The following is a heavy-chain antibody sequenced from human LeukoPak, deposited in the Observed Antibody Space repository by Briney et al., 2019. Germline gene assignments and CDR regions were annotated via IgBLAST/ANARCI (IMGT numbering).Heavy chain of an antibody. CDR2: IYYSGST. D-gene: IGHD5-18*01. V-gene: IGHV4-59*01. Sequence: SETLSLTCTVSGGYISSYYWSWIRQPPGKGLEWIGYIYYSGSTNYNPSLKSRVTISVDTSKNQFSLKLSSVTAADTAVYYCAREGTAMVGDAFDIWGQGTMVAVSS. CDR1: GGYISSYY. CDR3: AREGTAMVGDAFDI. J-gene: IGHJ3*02.